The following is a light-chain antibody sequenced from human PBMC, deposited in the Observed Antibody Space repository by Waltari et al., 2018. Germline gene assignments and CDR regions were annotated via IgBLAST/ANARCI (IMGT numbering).Light chain of an antibody. Sequence: SDELTQPPSVSVSPGQTARITCSGDALPNKYAPWYQQKSGQAPVVVIYEDSKRPSEIPERFSGSSSGTMATLTISGAQVEDEADYYCYSTDSSGLGVFGTGTKVTVL. V-gene: IGLV3-10*01. CDR2: EDS. J-gene: IGLJ1*01. CDR3: YSTDSSGLGV. CDR1: ALPNKY.